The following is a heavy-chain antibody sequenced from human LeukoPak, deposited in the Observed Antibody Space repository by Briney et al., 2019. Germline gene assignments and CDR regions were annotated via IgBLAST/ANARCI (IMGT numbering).Heavy chain of an antibody. V-gene: IGHV4-4*07. CDR3: ARVVGATGYYYYYMDV. Sequence: PSETLSLTCTVSGGSISSYYWSWIRQPAGKGLEWIGRIYTSGSTNYNPSLKSRVTMSVDTSKNQFSLKLSSVTAADTAVYYCARVVGATGYYYYYMDVWGKGTTVTVSS. CDR1: GGSISSYY. J-gene: IGHJ6*03. D-gene: IGHD1-26*01. CDR2: IYTSGST.